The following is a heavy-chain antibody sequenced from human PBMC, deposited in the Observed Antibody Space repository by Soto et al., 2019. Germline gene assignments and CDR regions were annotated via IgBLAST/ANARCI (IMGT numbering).Heavy chain of an antibody. V-gene: IGHV3-48*02. D-gene: IGHD3-22*01. CDR2: ISSSSSTI. J-gene: IGHJ4*02. CDR3: ASHAEGYYDSSGSQSDY. CDR1: GFTFSNYI. Sequence: EVQVVESGGGLVQPGGSLRLSCAASGFTFSNYIMNWVRQAPGKGLEWVSYISSSSSTIYYADSVKGRFTISRDNAKKSLYLQMNSLRDEDTAVYYCASHAEGYYDSSGSQSDYWGQGTLVTVSS.